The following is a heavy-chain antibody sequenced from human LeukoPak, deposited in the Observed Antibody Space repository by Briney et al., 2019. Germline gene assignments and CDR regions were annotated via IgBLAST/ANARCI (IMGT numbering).Heavy chain of an antibody. D-gene: IGHD3-10*01. J-gene: IGHJ4*02. CDR1: GYTFTSYD. CDR3: ATWRGSGSSFDY. Sequence: ASVKVSCKASGYTFTSYDINWVRQATGQGLEWMGWMNPNSGNTGYAQKFQGRVTMTRNTSISTAYMELSSLRSEDTAVYYCATWRGSGSSFDYWGQGTLVTVSS. CDR2: MNPNSGNT. V-gene: IGHV1-8*01.